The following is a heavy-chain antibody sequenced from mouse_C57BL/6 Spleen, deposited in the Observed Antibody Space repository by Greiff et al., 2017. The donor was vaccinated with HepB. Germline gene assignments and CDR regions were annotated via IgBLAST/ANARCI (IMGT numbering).Heavy chain of an antibody. V-gene: IGHV1-81*01. CDR3: IYYKYGGDFDY. CDR1: GYTFTSYG. Sequence: VKVVESGAELARPGASVKLSCKASGYTFTSYGISWVKQRTGQGLEWIGEIYPRSGNTYYNEKFKGKATLTADKSSSTAYMELRSLTSEDSAVYFWIYYKYGGDFDYWGQGTTLTVSS. CDR2: IYPRSGNT. J-gene: IGHJ2*01. D-gene: IGHD2-14*01.